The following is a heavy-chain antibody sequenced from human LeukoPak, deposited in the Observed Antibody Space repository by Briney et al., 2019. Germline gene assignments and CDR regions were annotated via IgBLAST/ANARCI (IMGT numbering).Heavy chain of an antibody. CDR1: GGTFSSYA. J-gene: IGHJ4*02. CDR3: ARVGVGATPPFDY. V-gene: IGHV1-69*04. CDR2: IIPILGIA. Sequence: SVKVSCKASGGTFSSYAISWVRQAPGQGLEWMGRIIPILGIANYAQKFQGRVTITADKSTSTAYMDLSSLRSEDTAVYYCARVGVGATPPFDYWGQGTLVTVSS. D-gene: IGHD1-26*01.